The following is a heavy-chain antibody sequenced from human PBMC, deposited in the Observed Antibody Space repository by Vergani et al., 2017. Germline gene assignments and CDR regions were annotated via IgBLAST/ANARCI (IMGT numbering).Heavy chain of an antibody. CDR2: ISSSGSTI. CDR1: GFTFSSYE. V-gene: IGHV3-48*03. CDR3: ARVEEYSGYATDDY. D-gene: IGHD5-12*01. J-gene: IGHJ4*02. Sequence: EVQLVESGGGLVQPGGSLRLSCAASGFTFSSYEMNWVRQAPGKGLEWVSYISSSGSTIYYADSVKGRFTISSDNAKNSLYLQMNSLRAEDTAVYYCARVEEYSGYATDDYWGQGTLVTVSS.